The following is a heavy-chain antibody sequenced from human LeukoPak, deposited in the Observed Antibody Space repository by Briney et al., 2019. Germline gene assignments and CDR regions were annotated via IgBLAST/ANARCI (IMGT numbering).Heavy chain of an antibody. CDR3: AKGSYYDSSGSFYFDY. CDR2: ISGSGDNT. Sequence: GGSLRLSCTASGFTFSSYAMSWVRQAPGKGLEWVSGISGSGDNTYYADSVRGRFTISRDNSKNTLYVQVNSLGTEDTAAYYCAKGSYYDSSGSFYFDYWGQGTLVTVSS. D-gene: IGHD3-22*01. J-gene: IGHJ4*02. V-gene: IGHV3-23*01. CDR1: GFTFSSYA.